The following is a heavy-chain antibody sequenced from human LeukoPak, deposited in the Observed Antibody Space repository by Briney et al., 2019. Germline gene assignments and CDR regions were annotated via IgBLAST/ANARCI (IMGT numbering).Heavy chain of an antibody. J-gene: IGHJ4*02. D-gene: IGHD2-2*01. CDR2: INPNSGGT. Sequence: ASVKVSCKASGYTFTGYYMHWVRQAPGQGLEWMGWINPNSGGTNYAQKFQGRVTMTRDTSISTAYMELSRLRSDDTAVYYCARASPSYDAELDYWGQGTLVTVSS. CDR1: GYTFTGYY. CDR3: ARASPSYDAELDY. V-gene: IGHV1-2*02.